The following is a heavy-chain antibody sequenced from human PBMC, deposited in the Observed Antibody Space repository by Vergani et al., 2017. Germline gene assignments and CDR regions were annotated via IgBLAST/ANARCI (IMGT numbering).Heavy chain of an antibody. V-gene: IGHV3-21*01. J-gene: IGHJ4*02. D-gene: IGHD6-6*01. Sequence: EVQLVESGGGLVKPGGSLRLSCAASGFTFSSYSMNWVRQAPGKGLEWVSSISSSSYIYYADSVKGRFTISRDNAKNSLYLQMNSLRAEDTAVYYCARRDSSSPALDYWGQGTLVSVSS. CDR2: ISSSSYI. CDR3: ARRDSSSPALDY. CDR1: GFTFSSYS.